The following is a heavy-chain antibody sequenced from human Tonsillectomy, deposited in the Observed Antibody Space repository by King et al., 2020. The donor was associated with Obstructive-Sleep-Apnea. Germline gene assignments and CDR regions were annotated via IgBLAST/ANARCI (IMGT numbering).Heavy chain of an antibody. V-gene: IGHV3-15*01. CDR3: VSGFDM. CDR2: FMSRGDGGAI. Sequence: DVQLVESGGGLGKPGGALRLSCVASGLIFSDAWVTWVRPRPGEGVEWVGRFMSRGDGGAIDYGSPVKGRFSISRDDSKNTVYLQMNNLKSEDTAVYFCVSGFDMWGQGTTVTVSA. J-gene: IGHJ3*02. D-gene: IGHD6-25*01. CDR1: GLIFSDAW.